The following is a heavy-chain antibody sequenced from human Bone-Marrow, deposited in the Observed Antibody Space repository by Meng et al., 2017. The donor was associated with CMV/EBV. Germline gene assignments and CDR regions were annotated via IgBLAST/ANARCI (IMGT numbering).Heavy chain of an antibody. CDR2: ISSSSSYI. V-gene: IGHV3-21*05. Sequence: GESLKISCAASGFTFNSYWMHWVRQAPGKGLEWVSYISSSSSYIYYADSVKGRFTISRDNAKNSLYLQMNSLRAEDTAVYYCARDLYQLLQSGWFDPWGQGTLVTVSS. D-gene: IGHD2-2*01. CDR3: ARDLYQLLQSGWFDP. CDR1: GFTFNSYW. J-gene: IGHJ5*02.